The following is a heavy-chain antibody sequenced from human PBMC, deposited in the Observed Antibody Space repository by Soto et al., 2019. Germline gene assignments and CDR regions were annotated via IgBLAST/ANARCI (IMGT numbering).Heavy chain of an antibody. Sequence: EVQLLESGGGLVQPGGSLRLSCAAAGFTFINYAMSWVRQAPGKGLEWVSTIGGGDGSTYYADSVKGRFTISRDNSNSALYLQMNSLRVGDTAIYYCAKGILVNQPGTRTFDIWGQGTMVIVSS. V-gene: IGHV3-23*01. D-gene: IGHD6-13*01. CDR3: AKGILVNQPGTRTFDI. CDR1: GFTFINYA. CDR2: IGGGDGST. J-gene: IGHJ3*02.